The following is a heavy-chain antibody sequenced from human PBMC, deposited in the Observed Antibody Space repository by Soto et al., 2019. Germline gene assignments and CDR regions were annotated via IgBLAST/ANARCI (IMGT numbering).Heavy chain of an antibody. J-gene: IGHJ4*02. CDR1: SGTFSSYA. V-gene: IGHV1-69*13. Sequence: SEQVSFKASSGTFSSYAISWVRQGPGQGLEWMGGIIPIFGTANYAQKFQGRVTITADESTSTAYMELSSLRSEDTAVYYCARRAARPRGYYFDYWGQGTLVTVSS. D-gene: IGHD6-6*01. CDR2: IIPIFGTA. CDR3: ARRAARPRGYYFDY.